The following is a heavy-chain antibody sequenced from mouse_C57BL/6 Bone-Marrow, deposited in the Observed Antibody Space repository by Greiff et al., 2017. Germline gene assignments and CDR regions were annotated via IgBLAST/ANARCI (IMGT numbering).Heavy chain of an antibody. CDR3: ARRAYGNYNFDY. CDR1: GYTFTSYW. CDR2: IYPGRGST. V-gene: IGHV1-55*01. J-gene: IGHJ2*01. Sequence: QVQLQQPGAELVKPGASVKMSCKASGYTFTSYWITWVKQRPGQGLEWIGDIYPGRGSTNYNEKFKSKATLTVDTSSRTAYMQLSSLTSEDSAVYYCARRAYGNYNFDYWGQGTTLTVSS. D-gene: IGHD2-1*01.